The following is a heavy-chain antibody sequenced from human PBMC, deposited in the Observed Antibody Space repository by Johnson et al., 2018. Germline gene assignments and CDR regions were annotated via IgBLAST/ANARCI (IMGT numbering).Heavy chain of an antibody. CDR2: ISPSSSYI. V-gene: IGHV3-21*01. CDR1: GFTFSNYG. CDR3: ARDPGSSTGEYFQH. D-gene: IGHD2-15*01. Sequence: VQLVQSGGGLAKPGGSXRLSCAASGFTFSNYGMNWVRQAPGKGLEWVSSISPSSSYIYYADSVKGRITISRDNAKNSLFLQRNSLRAEDTAVYYCARDPGSSTGEYFQHWGQGTLVTVSS. J-gene: IGHJ1*01.